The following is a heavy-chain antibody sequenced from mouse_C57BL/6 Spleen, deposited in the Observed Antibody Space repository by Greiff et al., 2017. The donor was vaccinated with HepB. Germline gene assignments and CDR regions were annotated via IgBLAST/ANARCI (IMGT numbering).Heavy chain of an antibody. V-gene: IGHV5-17*01. Sequence: EVKLMESGGGLVKPGGSLKLSCAASGFPFSDYGIHWVRQAPEKGLEWFAYISNGSSTIYYADTVKGRFTISRDNAKNTLFLQMTSLRSEDTAMYYCARRYYFDYWGQGTTLTVSS. CDR1: GFPFSDYG. J-gene: IGHJ2*01. CDR2: ISNGSSTI. CDR3: ARRYYFDY.